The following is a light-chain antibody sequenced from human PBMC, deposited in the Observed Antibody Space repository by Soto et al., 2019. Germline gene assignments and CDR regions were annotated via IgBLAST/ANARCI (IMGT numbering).Light chain of an antibody. CDR2: EAS. J-gene: IGKJ1*01. CDR3: QQYSAYPET. Sequence: DIQMTQSPSTLSASVGDRVTITCRASQSISYWLAWYQQKPGKAPSLLIYEASRLETAVPSRFSGSASGTEFTLTINNLQPDDSATYYCQQYSAYPETFGQGTKVEIK. V-gene: IGKV1-5*03. CDR1: QSISYW.